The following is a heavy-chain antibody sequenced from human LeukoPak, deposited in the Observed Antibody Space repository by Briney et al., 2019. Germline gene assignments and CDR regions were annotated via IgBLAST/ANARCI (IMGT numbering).Heavy chain of an antibody. V-gene: IGHV3-11*01. CDR1: GLTFSDYY. J-gene: IGHJ4*02. CDR3: ASYYDFWSGYQDQKEFDY. D-gene: IGHD3-3*01. CDR2: ISSSGSTS. Sequence: KSGGSMSLSSAPYGLTFSDYYMSCIRQAPGKGLEWVSYISSSGSTSYHADSVKGRFTISRDNTKNSLYLQMNSLRAEDTAVYYCASYYDFWSGYQDQKEFDYWGQGTLVTVSS.